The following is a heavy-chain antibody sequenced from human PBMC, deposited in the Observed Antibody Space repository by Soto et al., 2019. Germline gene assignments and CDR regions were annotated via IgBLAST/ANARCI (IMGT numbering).Heavy chain of an antibody. Sequence: QVQLVESGGGVVQPGRSLRLSCAASGFTFSSYGMHWVRQAPGKGLEWVAVISYDGSNKYYADSVKGRFTISRDNSKNTLYLKINSLGSEETAVYYCAKDTHSGTVVTRSVCVGYWGQGTLVTVSS. D-gene: IGHD2-15*01. CDR3: AKDTHSGTVVTRSVCVGY. J-gene: IGHJ4*02. CDR1: GFTFSSYG. V-gene: IGHV3-30*18. CDR2: ISYDGSNK.